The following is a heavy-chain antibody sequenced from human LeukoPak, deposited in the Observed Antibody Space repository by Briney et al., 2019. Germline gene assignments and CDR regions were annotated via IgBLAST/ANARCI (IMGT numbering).Heavy chain of an antibody. J-gene: IGHJ4*02. V-gene: IGHV1-8*01. D-gene: IGHD2-15*01. Sequence: GASVKVSCKASGYTFTSYDITWVRQATGQGLEWMGWMNPNSGNTGYAQKFQGRVTMTRDTSISTAYMELSRLRSDDTAVYYCARGSEGGRNYFDYWGQGTLVTVSS. CDR3: ARGSEGGRNYFDY. CDR2: MNPNSGNT. CDR1: GYTFTSYD.